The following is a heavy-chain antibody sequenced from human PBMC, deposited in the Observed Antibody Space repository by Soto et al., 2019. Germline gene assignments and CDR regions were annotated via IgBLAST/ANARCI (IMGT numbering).Heavy chain of an antibody. J-gene: IGHJ6*04. CDR1: GYSFTSYW. D-gene: IGHD7-27*01. Sequence: PGESLKISCKGSGYSFTSYWIGWVRQMPGKGLEWMGIIYPGDSDTRYSPSFQGQVTISADKSISTAYLQWSGLKASDTAMYYCAGDSVGWGADYGMDFWGKGTTVTVSS. V-gene: IGHV5-51*01. CDR3: AGDSVGWGADYGMDF. CDR2: IYPGDSDT.